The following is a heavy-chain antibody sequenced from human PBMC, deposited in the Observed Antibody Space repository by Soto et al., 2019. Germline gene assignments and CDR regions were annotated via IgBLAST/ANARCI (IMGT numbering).Heavy chain of an antibody. CDR3: TRSGVDYDNSGYYGGDLQD. V-gene: IGHV4-59*01. CDR2: IHYSGST. D-gene: IGHD3-22*01. Sequence: TLSLPCTVSGGSIHSSSWSWIRQPPGKGLEYIGYIHYSGSTNYNPSLKGRVTISVDTSKNQFSLKLSSVTAADTAVYYCTRSGVDYDNSGYYGGDLQDWGRGTLGTSPQ. J-gene: IGHJ4*02. CDR1: GGSIHSSS.